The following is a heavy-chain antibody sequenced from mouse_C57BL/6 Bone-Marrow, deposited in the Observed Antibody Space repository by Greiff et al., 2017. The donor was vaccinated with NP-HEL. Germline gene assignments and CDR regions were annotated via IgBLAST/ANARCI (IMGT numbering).Heavy chain of an antibody. Sequence: LVESGAELVRPGASVTLSCKASGYTFTDYEMHWVKQTPVHGLEWIGAIDPETGGTAYNQKFKGKAILTADKSSSTAYMELRSLTSEDSAVYYCTRRWEWGFDYWGQGTTLTVSS. V-gene: IGHV1-15*01. J-gene: IGHJ2*01. CDR2: IDPETGGT. CDR3: TRRWEWGFDY. D-gene: IGHD4-1*01. CDR1: GYTFTDYE.